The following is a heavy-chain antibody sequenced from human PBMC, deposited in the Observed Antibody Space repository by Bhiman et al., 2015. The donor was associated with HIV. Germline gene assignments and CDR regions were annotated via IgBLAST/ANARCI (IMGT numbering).Heavy chain of an antibody. CDR1: GFTFDDYA. V-gene: IGHV3-9*01. J-gene: IGHJ4*02. CDR3: AKDYSDTWHGGWGFDY. CDR2: ISWNSGSL. D-gene: IGHD1-26*01. Sequence: EVQLVESGGGLVEPGRSLRLSCAASGFTFDDYAIHWVRQAPGKGLEWVSGISWNSGSLGYADSVKGRFTISRDNAKNSLYLQMRNLRPEDTALYFCAKDYSDTWHGGWGFDYWGQGTLVSVSS.